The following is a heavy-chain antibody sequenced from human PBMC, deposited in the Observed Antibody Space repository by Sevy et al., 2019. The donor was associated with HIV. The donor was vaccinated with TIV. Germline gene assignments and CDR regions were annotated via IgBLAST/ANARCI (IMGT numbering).Heavy chain of an antibody. CDR2: ISYDGSNK. V-gene: IGHV3-30-3*01. CDR3: AREKQHSIRGVVMPNHSLYGMDV. CDR1: GFTFSSYA. Sequence: GGCLRLSCAASGFTFSSYAMHWVRQAPGKGLEWMAVISYDGSNKYYADSVKGRFTISRDNSKNRLYLQMNSLRAEDTAVYYCAREKQHSIRGVVMPNHSLYGMDVWGQGTTVTVSS. D-gene: IGHD3-10*01. J-gene: IGHJ6*02.